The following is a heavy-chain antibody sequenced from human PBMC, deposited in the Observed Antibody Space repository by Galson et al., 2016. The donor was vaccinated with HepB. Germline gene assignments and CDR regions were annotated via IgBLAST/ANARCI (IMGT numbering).Heavy chain of an antibody. D-gene: IGHD1-26*01. Sequence: SETLSLTCTVSGGSISSSTYYWDWIRQPPGKGLEWIGSIYYSGNTYYNPSLKSRVTISVDTSKNQFSLKLNSVTAADTAVYYCATTGAASAEYFHHWGQGTLVTVSS. CDR1: GGSISSSTYY. J-gene: IGHJ1*01. CDR3: ATTGAASAEYFHH. CDR2: IYYSGNT. V-gene: IGHV4-39*01.